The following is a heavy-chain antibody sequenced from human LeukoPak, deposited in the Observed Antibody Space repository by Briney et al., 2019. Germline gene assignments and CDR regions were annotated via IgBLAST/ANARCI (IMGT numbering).Heavy chain of an antibody. Sequence: GGSLRLSCAASGFTFSSYSMNWVRQAPGKGLEWVSSISSSSSYIYYADSVKGRFTISRDNAKNSLYLQMNSLRAEDTAVYYCARSEWPYYYMDVWGKGTTVTISS. CDR3: ARSEWPYYYMDV. J-gene: IGHJ6*03. CDR2: ISSSSSYI. D-gene: IGHD3-3*01. CDR1: GFTFSSYS. V-gene: IGHV3-21*01.